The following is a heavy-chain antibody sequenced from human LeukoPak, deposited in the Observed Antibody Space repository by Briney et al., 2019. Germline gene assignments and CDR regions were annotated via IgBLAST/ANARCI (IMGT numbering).Heavy chain of an antibody. D-gene: IGHD3-9*01. CDR1: GGSFSGYY. V-gene: IGHV4-34*01. CDR2: INHSGST. Sequence: PSETLSLTRAVYGGSFSGYYWSWIRQPPGKGLEWIGEINHSGSTNYNPSLKSRVTISVDTSKNQFSLKLSSVTAADTAVYYCARGPPGYDILTGYYLDAFDIWGQGTMVTVSS. J-gene: IGHJ3*02. CDR3: ARGPPGYDILTGYYLDAFDI.